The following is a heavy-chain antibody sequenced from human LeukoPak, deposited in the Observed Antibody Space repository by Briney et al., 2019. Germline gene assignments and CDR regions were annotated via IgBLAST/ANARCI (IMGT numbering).Heavy chain of an antibody. CDR2: ISSSSSTI. J-gene: IGHJ4*02. CDR3: ARDPPTVTYKYYFDY. CDR1: GFTFSSYS. V-gene: IGHV3-48*01. Sequence: GGSLRLSCAASGFTFSSYSMNWVRQAPGKGLEWVSYISSSSSTIYYADSVKGRLTISRDNAKNSLYLQMNSLRAEDTAVYYCARDPPTVTYKYYFDYWGQGTLVTVSS. D-gene: IGHD4-17*01.